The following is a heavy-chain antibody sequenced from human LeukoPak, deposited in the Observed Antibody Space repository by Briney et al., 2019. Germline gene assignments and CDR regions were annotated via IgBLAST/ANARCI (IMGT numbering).Heavy chain of an antibody. D-gene: IGHD6-19*01. J-gene: IGHJ1*01. CDR1: GVSIGSYF. CDR2: IYYSGST. CDR3: ARGGWYPESFQH. V-gene: IGHV4-59*01. Sequence: PSETLSLTCTVSGVSIGSYFWSWIRQPPGKGLEWIGYIYYSGSTYYNPSLKSRVTISVDTSKNQFSLKLSSVTAADTAVYYCARGGWYPESFQHWGRGALVTVSS.